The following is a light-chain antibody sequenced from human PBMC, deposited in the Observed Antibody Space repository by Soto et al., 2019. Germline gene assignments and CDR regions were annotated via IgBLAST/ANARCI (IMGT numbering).Light chain of an antibody. V-gene: IGLV3-21*02. CDR3: QVWAGSSARV. CDR1: NIGSKI. Sequence: SYELTQPPSVSVAPGQSARLTCGGDNIGSKIVHWYQQRPGQAPVLVVYDDDDRPSGIPERFSGSNSGSTATLTISRVGAGDEADYYCQVWAGSSARVFGGGTKLTVL. CDR2: DDD. J-gene: IGLJ2*01.